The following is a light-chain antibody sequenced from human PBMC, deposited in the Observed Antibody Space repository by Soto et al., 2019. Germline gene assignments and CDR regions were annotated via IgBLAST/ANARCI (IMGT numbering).Light chain of an antibody. J-gene: IGKJ1*01. Sequence: EIVLTQSPGTLSLSPGERATLSCRASQSVSSSYLAWYQQKPGQAPRLLIYGASSRATGIPDTFSGSGSGTDFTLTVSRLEPEDFAVYYCQQYARSPWTFGQGTKVEIK. CDR3: QQYARSPWT. V-gene: IGKV3-20*01. CDR1: QSVSSSY. CDR2: GAS.